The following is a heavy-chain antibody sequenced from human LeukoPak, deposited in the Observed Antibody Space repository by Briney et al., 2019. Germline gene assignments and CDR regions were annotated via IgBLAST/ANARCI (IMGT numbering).Heavy chain of an antibody. CDR2: IYYSGST. J-gene: IGHJ4*02. D-gene: IGHD6-13*01. V-gene: IGHV4-39*07. Sequence: SETLSLTCTVSGGSISSSDFYWGWIRQPPGKGLEWLVTIYYSGSTYYNPSFKSRVTISVDTSKNQFSLKLSSVTAADTAMYYCAREERTFYSSWSPFDYWGQGTLVTVSS. CDR1: GGSISSSDFY. CDR3: AREERTFYSSWSPFDY.